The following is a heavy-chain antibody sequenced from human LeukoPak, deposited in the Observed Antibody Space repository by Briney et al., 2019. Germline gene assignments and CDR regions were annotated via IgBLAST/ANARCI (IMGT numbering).Heavy chain of an antibody. CDR1: GFTFSSYA. CDR2: ISYDGTNK. J-gene: IGHJ4*02. Sequence: HSGRSLRLSCAASGFTFSSYAMHWVRQAPGKGLEWVAFISYDGTNKYYADSLKGRFTISRGNSKNTLYLQMNSLRAGDTAVYYCARAPAWNNTSSQYFDYWGQGALVTVSS. D-gene: IGHD2-2*01. CDR3: ARAPAWNNTSSQYFDY. V-gene: IGHV3-30*01.